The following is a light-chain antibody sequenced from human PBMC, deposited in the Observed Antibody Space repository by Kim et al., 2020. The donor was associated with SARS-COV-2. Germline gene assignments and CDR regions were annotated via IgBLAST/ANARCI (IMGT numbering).Light chain of an antibody. J-gene: IGLJ3*02. Sequence: SVDLGQTARITCGGNNIENKNVQGYQQKPGQAPVLLIYKDNNRPSGILERFSGSNSGNTATLTISRAQAGDEADYYCQVWDSSNGVFGGGTQLTVL. CDR2: KDN. V-gene: IGLV3-9*01. CDR1: NIENKN. CDR3: QVWDSSNGV.